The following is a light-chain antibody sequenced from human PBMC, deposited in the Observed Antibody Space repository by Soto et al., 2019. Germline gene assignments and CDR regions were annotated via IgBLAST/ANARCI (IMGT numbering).Light chain of an antibody. CDR3: HQRQRWPRT. CDR2: QTS. Sequence: IVLTQSPATLSSFPGDRVTLSCRASQYINTRLAWYQHRPGQAPRLLIYQTSNRATGIPARFSGSGSGTDFALTITRLEPEDFAFYYCHQRQRWPRTFGQGTKVDIK. V-gene: IGKV3-11*01. J-gene: IGKJ1*01. CDR1: QYINTR.